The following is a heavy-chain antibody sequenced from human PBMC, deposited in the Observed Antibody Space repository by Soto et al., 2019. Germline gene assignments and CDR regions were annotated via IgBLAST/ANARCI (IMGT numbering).Heavy chain of an antibody. J-gene: IGHJ4*02. D-gene: IGHD6-19*01. Sequence: EVQLVESGGCLVQPGRSLRLSCAASGFTFDDYAMHWVRQAPGKGLEWVSGISWNSGSRGYADSVKGRFTISRDNAKNSLYLQMNSLRAEDTALYYCAKAPSIAVAVTTFDYWGQGTLVTVSS. CDR2: ISWNSGSR. V-gene: IGHV3-9*01. CDR3: AKAPSIAVAVTTFDY. CDR1: GFTFDDYA.